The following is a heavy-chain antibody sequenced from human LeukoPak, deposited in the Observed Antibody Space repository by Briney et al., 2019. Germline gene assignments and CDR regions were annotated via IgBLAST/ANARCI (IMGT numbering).Heavy chain of an antibody. Sequence: GASVKVSCKASGGTFSSYAISWVRQAPGQGLEWMGGIIPIFGTANYAQRFQGRVTITADESTSTAYMELSSLRSEDTAVYYCARDWYSTRSRGGYFDYWGQGTLVTASS. CDR2: IIPIFGTA. CDR3: ARDWYSTRSRGGYFDY. CDR1: GGTFSSYA. V-gene: IGHV1-69*13. J-gene: IGHJ4*02. D-gene: IGHD6-13*01.